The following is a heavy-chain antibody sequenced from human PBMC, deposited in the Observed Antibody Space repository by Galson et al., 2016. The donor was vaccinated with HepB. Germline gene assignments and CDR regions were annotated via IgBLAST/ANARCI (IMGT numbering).Heavy chain of an antibody. CDR2: ISGSGGST. CDR3: AKSPQGAAAGSWFDP. D-gene: IGHD6-13*01. CDR1: GFTFSDYA. Sequence: SLRLSCAASGFTFSDYALNWVRQAPGKGLEWVSSISGSGGSTLYIDSVKGRFNISRDNSKNTLYLQMTSLRAEDTAIYYCAKSPQGAAAGSWFDPWGQGTLVTVSS. J-gene: IGHJ5*02. V-gene: IGHV3-23*01.